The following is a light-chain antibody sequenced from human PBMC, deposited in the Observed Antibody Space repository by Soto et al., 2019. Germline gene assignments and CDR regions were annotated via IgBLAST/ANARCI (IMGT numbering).Light chain of an antibody. V-gene: IGKV3-20*01. J-gene: IGKJ4*01. CDR3: QQYGSSPLT. CDR1: QSVSSNY. Sequence: EIVLTQSPATLSLSPGERATLSCRASQSVSSNYLAWYQQKPGQAPRLLIYGASSRASGIPDRFSGSWSGTDFTLTISRLEPEDFVVYYCQQYGSSPLTFGGGTKVDIK. CDR2: GAS.